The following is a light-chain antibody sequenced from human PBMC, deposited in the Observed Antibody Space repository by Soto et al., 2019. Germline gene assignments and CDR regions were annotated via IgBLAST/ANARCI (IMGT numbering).Light chain of an antibody. CDR1: QSIGIY. Sequence: DIQMTQSPSSLSAPAGDRVTITCRASQSIGIYLNWYQQQPGKAPELLIYAASTLQTGVPSRFSGSGSGTDFTLTISSLQSEDSATYCCQRSCNTPWRFGRGTKVEFK. CDR2: AAS. J-gene: IGKJ1*01. CDR3: QRSCNTPWR. V-gene: IGKV1-39*01.